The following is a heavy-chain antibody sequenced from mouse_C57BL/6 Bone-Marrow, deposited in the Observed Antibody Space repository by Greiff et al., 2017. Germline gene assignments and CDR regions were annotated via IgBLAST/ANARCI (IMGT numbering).Heavy chain of an antibody. J-gene: IGHJ2*01. CDR2: ISSGSSTI. Sequence: EVKVVESGGGLVKPGGSLKLSCAASGFTFSDYGMPWVRQAPEKGLEWVAYISSGSSTIYYADTVKGRFTISRDNAKNNLFLQMTSLRSEDTAMYYCATVMIRGYYFDYWGQGTTLTVSS. CDR3: ATVMIRGYYFDY. CDR1: GFTFSDYG. V-gene: IGHV5-17*01. D-gene: IGHD2-4*01.